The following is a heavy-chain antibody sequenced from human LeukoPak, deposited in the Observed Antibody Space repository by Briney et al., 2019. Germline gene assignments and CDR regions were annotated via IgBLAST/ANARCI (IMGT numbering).Heavy chain of an antibody. V-gene: IGHV4-4*07. Sequence: PSETLSLTCTVSGGSISSYYWNWIRQPAGKGLEWIGRIYTSVSTNYNPSLKSRVTISVDKSKNQFSLKLSSVTAADTAVYYCAREPFYYDSTLLDAFDIRGQGTMVTVSS. CDR2: IYTSVST. CDR3: AREPFYYDSTLLDAFDI. D-gene: IGHD3-22*01. CDR1: GGSISSYY. J-gene: IGHJ3*02.